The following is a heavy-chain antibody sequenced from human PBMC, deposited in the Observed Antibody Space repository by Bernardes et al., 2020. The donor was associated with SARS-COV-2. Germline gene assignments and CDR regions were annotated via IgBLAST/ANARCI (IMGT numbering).Heavy chain of an antibody. D-gene: IGHD6-13*01. Sequence: ASVKVSCKASGYTFTHYSIDWVRQAPGQGLEWMGWINTNTGDATYAQGFTGRFVFSLDKSVTTAYLQINSLKTEDGVVYYCAREAATGTFFDHWGQGTLVTVSS. CDR2: INTNTGDA. CDR3: AREAATGTFFDH. CDR1: GYTFTHYS. J-gene: IGHJ4*02. V-gene: IGHV7-4-1*02.